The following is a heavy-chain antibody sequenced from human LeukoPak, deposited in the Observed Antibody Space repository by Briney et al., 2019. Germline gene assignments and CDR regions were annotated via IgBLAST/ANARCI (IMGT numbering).Heavy chain of an antibody. CDR3: ARDFVPLRKQWLVRSRNSDYDY. V-gene: IGHV3-33*01. J-gene: IGHJ4*02. D-gene: IGHD6-19*01. CDR2: IWYDGSNK. Sequence: GRSLRLSCAASGFTFSSYGMHWVRQAPGKGLEWVAVIWYDGSNKYYADSVKGRFTISRDNSKNTLYLQMNSLRAEDTAVYYCARDFVPLRKQWLVRSRNSDYDYWGQGTLVTVSS. CDR1: GFTFSSYG.